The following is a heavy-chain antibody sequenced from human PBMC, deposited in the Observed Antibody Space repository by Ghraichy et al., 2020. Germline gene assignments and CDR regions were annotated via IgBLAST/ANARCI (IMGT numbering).Heavy chain of an antibody. D-gene: IGHD5-18*01. J-gene: IGHJ4*02. V-gene: IGHV3-23*01. CDR2: ISGSGGST. Sequence: GGSLRLSCAASGFTFSSYAMSWVRQAPGKGLEWVSAISGSGGSTYYADSVKGRFTISRDNSKNTLYLQMNSLRAEDTAVYYCAKARSGRRYSYGYGACLDYWGQGTLVTVSS. CDR3: AKARSGRRYSYGYGACLDY. CDR1: GFTFSSYA.